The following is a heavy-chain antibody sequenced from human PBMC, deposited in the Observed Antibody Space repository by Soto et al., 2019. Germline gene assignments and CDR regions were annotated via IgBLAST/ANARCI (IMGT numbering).Heavy chain of an antibody. D-gene: IGHD1-1*01. Sequence: EVQLLEAGGGFVQPGGSLRRSCAASGFTFSTFAMTWVRQAPGKGLEWVSSISASGTHTYHADSGRGRFTISRDDSINTLYLQLNSLRGGDPAVYYCAKGLRPWNHMDAWGRGTTVTVSS. J-gene: IGHJ6*03. CDR1: GFTFSTFA. CDR2: ISASGTHT. CDR3: AKGLRPWNHMDA. V-gene: IGHV3-23*01.